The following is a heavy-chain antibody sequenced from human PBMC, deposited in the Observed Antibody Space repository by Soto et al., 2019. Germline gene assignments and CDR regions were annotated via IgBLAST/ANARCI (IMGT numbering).Heavy chain of an antibody. Sequence: PSETLSLTCTVSGGSVSSGAYYWSWIRQHPGEGLEWIGYMYYSGTTYYNPSLKSRVTMSADTSKNQFSLKLNSVTAADTAAYYCARALAVRPTGDLSYFDYWGLGTLVTVSS. CDR1: GGSVSSGAYY. J-gene: IGHJ4*02. CDR3: ARALAVRPTGDLSYFDY. V-gene: IGHV4-31*03. CDR2: MYYSGTT. D-gene: IGHD6-6*01.